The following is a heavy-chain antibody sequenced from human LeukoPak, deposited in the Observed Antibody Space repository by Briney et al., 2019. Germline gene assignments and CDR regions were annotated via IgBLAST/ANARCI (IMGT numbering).Heavy chain of an antibody. CDR3: ARGSGDYEGFYYFDY. V-gene: IGHV1-18*04. CDR1: GCTFTSYG. J-gene: IGHJ4*02. Sequence: ASVKVSCKASGCTFTSYGISWVRQAPGQGLEWMGWISAYNGNTNYAQKPQGRVTMTTDTSTSTAYMELRSLRSDDTAVYYCARGSGDYEGFYYFDYWGQGTLVTVSS. D-gene: IGHD4-17*01. CDR2: ISAYNGNT.